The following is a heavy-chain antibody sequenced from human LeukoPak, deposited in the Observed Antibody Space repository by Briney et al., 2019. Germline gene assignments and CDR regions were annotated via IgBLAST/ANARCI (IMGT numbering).Heavy chain of an antibody. J-gene: IGHJ4*02. CDR3: ARDSPNYYDSSGIDY. CDR2: ISYDGSNK. V-gene: IGHV3-30*04. D-gene: IGHD3-22*01. Sequence: GGSLRLSCAASGFTFSSYAMHWVRQAPGKGLEWVAVISYDGSNKYYADSVKGRFTISRDNSKNTLYLQMNSLRAEDTAVYYCARDSPNYYDSSGIDYWGQGTLVTVSS. CDR1: GFTFSSYA.